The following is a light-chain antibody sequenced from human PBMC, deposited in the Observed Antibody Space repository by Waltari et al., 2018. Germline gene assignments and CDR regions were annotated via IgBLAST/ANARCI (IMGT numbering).Light chain of an antibody. V-gene: IGLV1-40*01. CDR3: QSYDSDLRGV. CDR2: GDT. J-gene: IGLJ2*01. Sequence: QSVLTQPPSVSGAPGQRVTISCTGTSSNIGAGFDVHWYQQHSGTAPNILLEGDTYRPARGPDRCSGSKSGTSASLAITGLQAEDDAYYYCQSYDSDLRGVFGGGTKLTVL. CDR1: SSNIGAGFD.